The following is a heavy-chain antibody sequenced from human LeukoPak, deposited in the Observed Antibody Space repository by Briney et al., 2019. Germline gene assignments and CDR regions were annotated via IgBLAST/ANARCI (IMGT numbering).Heavy chain of an antibody. D-gene: IGHD2-15*01. J-gene: IGHJ4*02. V-gene: IGHV3-48*01. CDR3: ARGRDSGGDFDY. CDR2: ISSSSDDI. Sequence: PGGSLRLSCAASGFRFHTYRMNCVRQAPGKGLEWISYISSSSDDIYHADSVKGRFTVSRDNAKNSLFLQMNSLSAEDTAVYYCARGRDSGGDFDYWSQGTLVTVSS. CDR1: GFRFHTYR.